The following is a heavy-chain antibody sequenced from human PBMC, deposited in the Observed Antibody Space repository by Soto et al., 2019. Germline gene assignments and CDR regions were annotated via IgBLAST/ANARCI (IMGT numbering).Heavy chain of an antibody. Sequence: GGSLRLSCAVSGFPFSDYYITLIRRSPGKGLEWVSYINTLSSAIYYADSVKGRFTISRDNAKNSVYLQMNSLRAEETDVYYCARRLQWQLRPIDSWARGTLVTVSS. CDR1: GFPFSDYY. V-gene: IGHV3-11*01. CDR2: INTLSSAI. J-gene: IGHJ4*02. CDR3: ARRLQWQLRPIDS. D-gene: IGHD6-19*01.